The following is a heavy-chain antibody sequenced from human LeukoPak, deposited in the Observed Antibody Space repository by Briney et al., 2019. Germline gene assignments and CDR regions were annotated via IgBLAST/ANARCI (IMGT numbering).Heavy chain of an antibody. V-gene: IGHV3-21*01. J-gene: IGHJ6*02. CDR1: GFTFSSYS. CDR3: ARATTVTTRSLDYYYGMDV. Sequence: GGSLRLSCAASGFTFSSYSMNWVRQAPGKGLEWVSSISSSSSYIYYADSVKGRFTISRDNAKNLLYLQMNSLRAEDTAVYYCARATTVTTRSLDYYYGMDVWGQGTTVTVSS. D-gene: IGHD4-17*01. CDR2: ISSSSSYI.